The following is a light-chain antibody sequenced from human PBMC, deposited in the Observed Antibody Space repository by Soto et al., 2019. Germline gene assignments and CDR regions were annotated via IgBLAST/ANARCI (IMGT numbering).Light chain of an antibody. CDR2: DVT. CDR3: ASYAGSYTVGV. J-gene: IGLJ2*01. Sequence: QSALTQPRSVSGSPGQSVAISCTGTSSDVGGYISWYQQHPGKAPKLMIYDVTERPSGVPDRFSGSKSGNTASLTISGLQAEDEADYYCASYAGSYTVGVFGGGTKLTVL. V-gene: IGLV2-11*01. CDR1: SSDVGGY.